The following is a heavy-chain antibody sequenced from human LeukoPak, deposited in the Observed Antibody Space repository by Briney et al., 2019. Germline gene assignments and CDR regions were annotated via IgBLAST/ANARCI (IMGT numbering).Heavy chain of an antibody. V-gene: IGHV3-23*01. J-gene: IGHJ4*02. D-gene: IGHD3-22*01. CDR1: GIALSNYG. Sequence: GGSLRLSCTVSGIALSNYGMSWVRQAPGEGLEWVAGISDSGGRTNYADSVKGRFTVSRDSPKNTLYLQMNRLRAEDTALYFCAKRGVVIRVILVGFHKEAYYFDSWGQGALVTVSS. CDR3: AKRGVVIRVILVGFHKEAYYFDS. CDR2: ISDSGGRT.